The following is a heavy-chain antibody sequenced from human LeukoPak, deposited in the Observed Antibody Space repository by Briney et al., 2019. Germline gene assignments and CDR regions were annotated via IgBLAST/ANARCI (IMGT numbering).Heavy chain of an antibody. D-gene: IGHD5-24*01. V-gene: IGHV4-34*01. Sequence: PSETLSLTCAVYGGSFSGYYWSWIRQPPGKGLEWIGEINHSGSTNYNPSLKSRVTISVDTSKNQFSLKLSSVTAADTAVYYCARETGKGYNPLDYYGMDVWGQGTAVTVSS. J-gene: IGHJ6*02. CDR3: ARETGKGYNPLDYYGMDV. CDR1: GGSFSGYY. CDR2: INHSGST.